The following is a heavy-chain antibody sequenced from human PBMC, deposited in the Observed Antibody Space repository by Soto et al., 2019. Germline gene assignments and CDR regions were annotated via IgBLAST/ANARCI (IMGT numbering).Heavy chain of an antibody. Sequence: QVQLVQSGAEVKKPGASLKVSCKASGYTFTSYAMHWVRQAPGQRLEGMGWINAGNGNTKYSQKFQGRVTITRDTSASTADMALRSLRSEDTAAYYCASDVGVVVPAAIGSFDYWGEGTMVTVSS. CDR3: ASDVGVVVPAAIGSFDY. D-gene: IGHD2-2*01. V-gene: IGHV1-3*01. CDR1: GYTFTSYA. CDR2: INAGNGNT. J-gene: IGHJ4*02.